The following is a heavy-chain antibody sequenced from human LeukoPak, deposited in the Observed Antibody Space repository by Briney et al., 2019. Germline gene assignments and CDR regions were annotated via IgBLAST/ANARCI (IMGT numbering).Heavy chain of an antibody. Sequence: ASVKVSCKASGYTFTSYGISWVRQAPGQGLEWMGWISAYNGNTNYAQKLQGRVTMTTDTSTSTAYMELRSLRSDDTAVYYCARDVFRITMVRGVIIPWSFDPWGQGTLVTVSS. CDR1: GYTFTSYG. CDR3: ARDVFRITMVRGVIIPWSFDP. J-gene: IGHJ5*02. V-gene: IGHV1-18*01. D-gene: IGHD3-10*01. CDR2: ISAYNGNT.